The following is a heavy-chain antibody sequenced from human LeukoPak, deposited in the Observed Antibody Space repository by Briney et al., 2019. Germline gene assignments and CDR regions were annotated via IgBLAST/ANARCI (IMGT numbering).Heavy chain of an antibody. Sequence: GASVKVSCKASGYTFTSYGTSWVRQAPGQGLEWMGWISAYNGNTNYAQKLQGRVTMTTDTSTSTAYMELRSLRSDDTAVYYCARVGYCSSTSCYPMSDYWGQGTLVTVSS. J-gene: IGHJ4*02. CDR2: ISAYNGNT. CDR3: ARVGYCSSTSCYPMSDY. D-gene: IGHD2-2*03. V-gene: IGHV1-18*01. CDR1: GYTFTSYG.